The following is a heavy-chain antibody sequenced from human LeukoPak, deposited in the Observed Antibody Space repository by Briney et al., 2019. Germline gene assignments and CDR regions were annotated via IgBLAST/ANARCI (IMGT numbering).Heavy chain of an antibody. CDR1: GFTFSSYS. CDR2: ISSSSSYI. J-gene: IGHJ3*02. CDR3: ARDSGPLAFDI. Sequence: GGSLRLSCAASGFTFSSYSMNWVRQAPGKGLEWVSSISSSSSYIYYADSVKGRFTISRDNAKNSLYLQVNSLRAEDTAVYYCARDSGPLAFDIWGQGTMVTVSS. V-gene: IGHV3-21*01. D-gene: IGHD3-10*01.